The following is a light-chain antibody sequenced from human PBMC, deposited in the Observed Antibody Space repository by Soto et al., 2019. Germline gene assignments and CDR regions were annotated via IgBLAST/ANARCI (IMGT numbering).Light chain of an antibody. J-gene: IGLJ2*01. V-gene: IGLV2-11*01. Sequence: QSALTQPRSVSGSPGQSVTISCTGTSSDVGGSNYVSWYQHPPGKTPKLMIYDVTKRPSGVPDRFSGSKSGNTASLTISGLQAEDEADYYCCSYAGNYTWIFGGGTQLTVL. CDR3: CSYAGNYTWI. CDR1: SSDVGGSNY. CDR2: DVT.